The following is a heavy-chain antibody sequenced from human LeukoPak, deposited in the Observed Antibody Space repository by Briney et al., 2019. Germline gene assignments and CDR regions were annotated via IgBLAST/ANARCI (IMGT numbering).Heavy chain of an antibody. CDR2: IYYSGST. CDR1: GGSISSSDYY. Sequence: SETLSLTCTVSGGSISSSDYYWSWIRQRPGMGLEWIGYIYYSGSTYYKPSLRSRVTISVDTSKNQFSLKLSSVTAADTAVYYCARGLGIVATISGNWFDPWGQGTLVTVSS. CDR3: ARGLGIVATISGNWFDP. D-gene: IGHD5-12*01. V-gene: IGHV4-30-4*01. J-gene: IGHJ5*02.